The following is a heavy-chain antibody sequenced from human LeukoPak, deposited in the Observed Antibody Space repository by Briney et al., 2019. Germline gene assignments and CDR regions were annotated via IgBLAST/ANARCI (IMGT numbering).Heavy chain of an antibody. J-gene: IGHJ4*02. D-gene: IGHD3-22*01. Sequence: PGGSLRLSCAASGFTFRTYGMHWVRQAPGKGLEWAAVIWYDGSNKYYADSVKGRFTISRDKSKNTLYLQMNSLRAEDTAVYYCARGTRYDSSGYYSQDLDYWGQGTLVTVSS. CDR3: ARGTRYDSSGYYSQDLDY. V-gene: IGHV3-33*01. CDR2: IWYDGSNK. CDR1: GFTFRTYG.